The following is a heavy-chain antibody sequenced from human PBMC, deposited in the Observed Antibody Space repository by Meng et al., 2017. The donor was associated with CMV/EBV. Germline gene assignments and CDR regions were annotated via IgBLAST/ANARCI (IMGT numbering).Heavy chain of an antibody. Sequence: SVKVSCKASGGTFSSYAISWVRQAPGQGLEWMGGIIPIFGTANYAQKFQGRVTITTDESKSTAYMELSSLRSEDTAVYYCARDIIGSGTYYYYGMDVWGQGTTVTVSS. D-gene: IGHD3-3*01. J-gene: IGHJ6*02. CDR1: GGTFSSYA. CDR3: ARDIIGSGTYYYYGMDV. V-gene: IGHV1-69*05. CDR2: IIPIFGTA.